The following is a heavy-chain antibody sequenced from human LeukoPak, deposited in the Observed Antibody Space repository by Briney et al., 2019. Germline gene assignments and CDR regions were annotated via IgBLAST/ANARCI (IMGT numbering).Heavy chain of an antibody. CDR3: ARSESSDAFDI. V-gene: IGHV4-30-2*01. CDR1: GGSISSGGYY. Sequence: ASETLSLTCTVSGGSISSGGYYWSWIRQPPGKGLEWIGYIYHSGSTYYNPSLKSRVTISVDRSKNQFSLKLSSVTAADTAVYYCARSESSDAFDIWGQGTMVTVSS. J-gene: IGHJ3*02. CDR2: IYHSGST.